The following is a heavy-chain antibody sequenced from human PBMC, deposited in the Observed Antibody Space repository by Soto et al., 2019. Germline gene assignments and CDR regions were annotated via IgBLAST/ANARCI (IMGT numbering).Heavy chain of an antibody. CDR2: INTDGSST. Sequence: GSLRLSCAASGFSFSTYWMHWVRQAPGKGLVWVSRINTDGSSTNYADSVKGRFTISRDNAKNTLYLQMNSLRPEDTAVYYCAIGGKAAGIWYFEYLGRGSPVPVSS. CDR1: GFSFSTYW. CDR3: AIGGKAAGIWYFEY. V-gene: IGHV3-74*01. J-gene: IGHJ4*02. D-gene: IGHD6-13*01.